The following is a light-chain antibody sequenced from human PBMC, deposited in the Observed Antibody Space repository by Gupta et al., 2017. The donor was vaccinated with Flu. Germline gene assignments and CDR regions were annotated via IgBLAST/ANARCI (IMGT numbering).Light chain of an antibody. J-gene: IGLJ2*01. CDR1: SSNIGSKY. CDR2: RNN. V-gene: IGLV1-47*01. Sequence: SVLTQPPSASGTPGQRVTISCSGSSSNIGSKYVYWYQQLPGTAPKLLSYRNNQRPSGVPDRFSGSKSGTSASLAISGLRSEDEAEYYCAAWDDSLSGPVFGGGTKLTV. CDR3: AAWDDSLSGPV.